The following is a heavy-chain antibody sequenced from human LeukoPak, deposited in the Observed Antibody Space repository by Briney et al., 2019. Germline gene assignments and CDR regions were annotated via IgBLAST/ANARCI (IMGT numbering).Heavy chain of an antibody. CDR3: ARAAAAAGGQYFDY. Sequence: KPWETLSLTCTVSGGSISTYYWSWIRQPAGKGLEWIGRIYTNENTNYNPSLRSRVTMSVDTSKNQFSLKLSSVTAADTAVYYCARAAAAAGGQYFDYWGQGTLVAVSS. V-gene: IGHV4-4*07. D-gene: IGHD6-25*01. CDR2: IYTNENT. CDR1: GGSISTYY. J-gene: IGHJ4*02.